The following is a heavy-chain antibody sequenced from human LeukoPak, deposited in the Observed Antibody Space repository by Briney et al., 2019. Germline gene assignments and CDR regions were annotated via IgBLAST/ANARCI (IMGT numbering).Heavy chain of an antibody. CDR1: GFTFSSYA. J-gene: IGHJ4*02. V-gene: IGHV3-30*04. CDR2: ISYDGSNK. Sequence: GRSLRLSCAASGFTFSSYAMHWVRQAPGKGLEWVAVISYDGSNKYYADSVKGRFTISRHNSKNTLYLQMNSLRAEDTAVYYCARDIDPTGLVPAAMPGYWGQGTLVTVSS. CDR3: ARDIDPTGLVPAAMPGY. D-gene: IGHD2-2*01.